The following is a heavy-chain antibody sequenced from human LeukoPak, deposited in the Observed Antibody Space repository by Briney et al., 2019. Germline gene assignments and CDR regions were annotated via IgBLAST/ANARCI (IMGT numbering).Heavy chain of an antibody. V-gene: IGHV3-9*01. CDR2: ISWNSGSI. Sequence: GGSLRLSCAASGFTFDDYAMHWVRQAPGKGLEWVSGISWNSGSIGYADSEKGRFTISRDNAKNSLYLQMNSLRAEDTALYYCAKDIRELYYFDYWGQGTLVTVSS. CDR1: GFTFDDYA. CDR3: AKDIRELYYFDY. J-gene: IGHJ4*02. D-gene: IGHD1-1*01.